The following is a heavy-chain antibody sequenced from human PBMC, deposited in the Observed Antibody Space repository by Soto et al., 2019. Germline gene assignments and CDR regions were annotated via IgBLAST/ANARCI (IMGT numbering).Heavy chain of an antibody. CDR3: AHKGPEDWPLDY. CDR2: ISGSGGST. D-gene: IGHD3-9*01. Sequence: PGGSLRLSCAASGFTFSSYAMSWVRQAPGKGLEWVSAISGSGGSTYYADSVKGRFTITKDTSKNQVVLTMTNMDPMDTGTYYCAHKGPEDWPLDYWGQGTLVTVSS. V-gene: IGHV3-23*01. CDR1: GFTFSSYA. J-gene: IGHJ4*02.